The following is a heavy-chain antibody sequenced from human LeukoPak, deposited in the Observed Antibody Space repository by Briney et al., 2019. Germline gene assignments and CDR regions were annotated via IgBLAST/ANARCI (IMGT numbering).Heavy chain of an antibody. J-gene: IGHJ4*02. CDR1: GFNFSNYG. CDR3: ATSPDYRANPPDY. D-gene: IGHD3-16*02. Sequence: GGSLRLSCAASGFNFSNYGMHWVRQAPGKGLEWVAVISYDGSKKDHVDSVKGRFTISRDNSKNTLYLQMNSLRAEDTAVYYCATSPDYRANPPDYWGQGTLVTVSS. CDR2: ISYDGSKK. V-gene: IGHV3-30*03.